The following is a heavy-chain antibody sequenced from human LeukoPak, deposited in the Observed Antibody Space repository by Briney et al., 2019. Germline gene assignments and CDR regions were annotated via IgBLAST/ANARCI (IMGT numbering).Heavy chain of an antibody. J-gene: IGHJ5*02. Sequence: GASVKVSCKASGGTFSSYTIRWVRQAPRQGLEWMGRIIPILGIANYAQKFQGRVTITADRSTSTAYMELSSLRSEDTAVYYCAGGIQLWLLGWFDPWGQGTLVTVSS. CDR1: GGTFSSYT. V-gene: IGHV1-69*02. CDR2: IIPILGIA. CDR3: AGGIQLWLLGWFDP. D-gene: IGHD5-18*01.